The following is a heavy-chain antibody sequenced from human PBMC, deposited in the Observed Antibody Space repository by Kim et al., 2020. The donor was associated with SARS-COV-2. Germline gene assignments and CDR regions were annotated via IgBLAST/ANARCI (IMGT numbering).Heavy chain of an antibody. D-gene: IGHD3-3*02. J-gene: IGHJ3*01. Sequence: GGSLRLSCAVSGFTFSDHYMDWVRQAPGKGLEWVGRSRNKANKYTTEYAASVKGRFTISRGDSENSVYLQMNSLKIEDTALYYCARTNPTKHYASDVWGQGTMVTVSS. CDR2: SRNKANKYTT. V-gene: IGHV3-72*01. CDR3: ARTNPTKHYASDV. CDR1: GFTFSDHY.